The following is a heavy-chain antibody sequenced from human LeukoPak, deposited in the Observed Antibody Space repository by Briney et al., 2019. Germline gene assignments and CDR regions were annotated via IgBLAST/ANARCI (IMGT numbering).Heavy chain of an antibody. CDR3: AKSQQWLVPYFQH. V-gene: IGHV3-9*01. Sequence: PGRSLRLSCAASGFTFDDYAMHWVRQAPGKGLEWVSGISWNSGSIGYADSVKGRFTISRDNAKNSLYLQMNSLRAEDTALYSCAKSQQWLVPYFQHWGQGTLVTVSS. CDR2: ISWNSGSI. CDR1: GFTFDDYA. J-gene: IGHJ1*01. D-gene: IGHD6-19*01.